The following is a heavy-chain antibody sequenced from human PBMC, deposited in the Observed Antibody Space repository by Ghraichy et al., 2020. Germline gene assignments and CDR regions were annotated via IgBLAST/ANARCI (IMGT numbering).Heavy chain of an antibody. J-gene: IGHJ6*02. CDR2: IYRGGST. CDR1: GFAVSNNY. V-gene: IGHV3-66*01. D-gene: IGHD2-2*02. Sequence: GESLNISCAASGFAVSNNYMSWVRQAPGKGPEWVSVIYRGGSTYYADSVKGRFTISRDKSKNTLYLRMNSLRAEDTAVYYCARDKNCSSSSCYTRVFEAYHYGMDVWGQGTTVTVSS. CDR3: ARDKNCSSSSCYTRVFEAYHYGMDV.